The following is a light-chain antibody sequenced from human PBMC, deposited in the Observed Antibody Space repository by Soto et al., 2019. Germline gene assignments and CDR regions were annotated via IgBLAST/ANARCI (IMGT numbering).Light chain of an antibody. Sequence: EIVLTQSPGTLSLSPGERATLSCRASQSVSSSSYLAWYQQKPGQAPRLLIYGASSRATGIPDRFSGSGSATDFTLNISRLEPEEFAVYYCRQYGSSPSYTFGQGTKLEIK. J-gene: IGKJ2*01. V-gene: IGKV3-20*01. CDR1: QSVSSSSY. CDR2: GAS. CDR3: RQYGSSPSYT.